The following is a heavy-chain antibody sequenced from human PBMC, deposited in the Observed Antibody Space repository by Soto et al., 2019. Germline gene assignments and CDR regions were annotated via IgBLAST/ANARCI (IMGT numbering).Heavy chain of an antibody. CDR1: GYTFTSYA. CDR3: AIVYNNWNDGNLFAT. D-gene: IGHD1-20*01. J-gene: IGHJ5*02. Sequence: GASVKVSCKASGYTFTSYAMHWVRQAPGQRLEWMGWINAGNGNTKYSQKFQGRVTITRDTSASTAYMEMSSLRSEDTAVYYCAIVYNNWNDGNLFATWGQGTLVTVSS. CDR2: INAGNGNT. V-gene: IGHV1-3*01.